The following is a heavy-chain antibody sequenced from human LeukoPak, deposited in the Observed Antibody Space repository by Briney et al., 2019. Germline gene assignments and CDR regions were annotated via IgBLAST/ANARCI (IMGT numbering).Heavy chain of an antibody. V-gene: IGHV4-4*02. J-gene: IGHJ4*02. CDR1: PDSTTSNF. Sequence: SETLSLTCTVSPDSTTSNFWSWVRQPPGKGLEWIGEFHRSGNTNYNPSLQSRVTISIDRSKNQIALELSSVTAADTAVYYCASAEGGAGSGLVGRFAYWGQGTLVTVSS. CDR2: FHRSGNT. D-gene: IGHD3-10*01. CDR3: ASAEGGAGSGLVGRFAY.